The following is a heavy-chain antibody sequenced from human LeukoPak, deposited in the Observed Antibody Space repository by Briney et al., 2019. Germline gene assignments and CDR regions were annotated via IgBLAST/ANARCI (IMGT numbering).Heavy chain of an antibody. J-gene: IGHJ4*02. D-gene: IGHD5-12*01. CDR3: AKDAYSGYDYSGYFDY. CDR2: ISWNSDSI. CDR1: GFTFTDYA. Sequence: RSLRLSCAASGFTFTDYAMHWVRQAPGKGLEWVSGISWNSDSIAYADSVKGRFTISRDNAENSLYLHMNSLRAEDTALYYCAKDAYSGYDYSGYFDYWGQGTLVTVSS. V-gene: IGHV3-9*01.